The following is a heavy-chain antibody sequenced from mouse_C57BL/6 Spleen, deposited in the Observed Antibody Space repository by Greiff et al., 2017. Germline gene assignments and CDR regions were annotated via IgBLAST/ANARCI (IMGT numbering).Heavy chain of an antibody. J-gene: IGHJ2*01. D-gene: IGHD2-5*01. CDR1: GYAFTNYL. CDR2: INPGSGGT. CDR3: ARDSNYPFDY. V-gene: IGHV1-54*01. Sequence: VQLQQSGAELVRPGTSVKVSCKASGYAFTNYLLEWVKQRPGQGLEWIGVINPGSGGTNYNEKFKGKATLTADKSSSTAYMQLSSLTSEDSAVYFCARDSNYPFDYWGQGTTLTVSS.